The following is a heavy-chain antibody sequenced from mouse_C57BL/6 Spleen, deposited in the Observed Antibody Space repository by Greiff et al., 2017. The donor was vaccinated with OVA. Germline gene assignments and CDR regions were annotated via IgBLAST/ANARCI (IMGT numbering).Heavy chain of an antibody. Sequence: VQLKESGPELVKPGASVKMSCKASGYTFTDYNMHWVKQSHGKSLEWIGYINPNNGGTSYNQKFKGKATLTVNKSSSTAYMELRSLTSEDSAVYYCAKDLYPGNGYAMDYWGQGTSVTVSS. D-gene: IGHD1-1*01. V-gene: IGHV1-22*01. CDR2: INPNNGGT. CDR1: GYTFTDYN. CDR3: AKDLYPGNGYAMDY. J-gene: IGHJ4*01.